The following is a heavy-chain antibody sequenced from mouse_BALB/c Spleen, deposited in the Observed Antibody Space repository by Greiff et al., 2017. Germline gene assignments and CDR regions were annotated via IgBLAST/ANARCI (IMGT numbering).Heavy chain of an antibody. Sequence: VQRVESGPGLVAPSQSLSITCTVSGFSLTSYGVHWVRQPPGKGLEWLGVIWAGGSTNYNSALMSRLSISKDNSKSQVFLKMNSLQTDDTAMYYCAREAGRAMDYWGQGTSVTVSS. CDR1: GFSLTSYG. D-gene: IGHD3-3*01. CDR3: AREAGRAMDY. CDR2: IWAGGST. V-gene: IGHV2-9*02. J-gene: IGHJ4*01.